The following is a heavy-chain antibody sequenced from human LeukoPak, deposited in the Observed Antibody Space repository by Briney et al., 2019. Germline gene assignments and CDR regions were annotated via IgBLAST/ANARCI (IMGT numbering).Heavy chain of an antibody. V-gene: IGHV4-34*01. CDR2: INHSGST. D-gene: IGHD6-13*01. Sequence: KPSETLSLTCADTGEPFIGYYWSSIRQPPGKGLEWIGEINHSGSTNYNPSLKSRVTISVDTSKNQFSLKLSSVTAADTAVYYCARKEDGQQLEGLDYWGQGTLVTVSS. CDR3: ARKEDGQQLEGLDY. J-gene: IGHJ4*02. CDR1: GEPFIGYY.